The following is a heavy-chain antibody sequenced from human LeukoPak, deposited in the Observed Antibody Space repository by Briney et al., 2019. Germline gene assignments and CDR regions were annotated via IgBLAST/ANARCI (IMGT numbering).Heavy chain of an antibody. CDR2: IYYTGST. CDR3: ARYYYGSGSYQRYFDY. Sequence: SETLSLTCTVSGGSISNYFWSWVRQPPGKGLEWIGYIYYTGSTNYNPSLKSRVTISVDTSKTQFSLNLSSVPAADTAVYYCARYYYGSGSYQRYFDYWGQGTLVTVSS. V-gene: IGHV4-59*08. CDR1: GGSISNYF. J-gene: IGHJ4*02. D-gene: IGHD3-10*01.